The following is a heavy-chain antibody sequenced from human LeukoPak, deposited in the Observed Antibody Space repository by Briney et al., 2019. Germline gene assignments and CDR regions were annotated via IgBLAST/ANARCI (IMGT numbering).Heavy chain of an antibody. V-gene: IGHV3-48*01. Sequence: GALRLSRTASGFPLSRYRINWVRQGPGKGLEWISYISSSSSNIYYLHSVHGRLTVSRHNERNSLFLQTDSPRAEHPAVYYCVRVTGTYLDYWGQGSLVTVSS. CDR1: GFPLSRYR. CDR2: ISSSSSNI. D-gene: IGHD1-1*01. J-gene: IGHJ4*02. CDR3: VRVTGTYLDY.